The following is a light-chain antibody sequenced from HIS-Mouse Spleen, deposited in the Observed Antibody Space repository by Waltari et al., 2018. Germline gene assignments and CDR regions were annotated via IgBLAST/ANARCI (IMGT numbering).Light chain of an antibody. CDR3: YSTDSSGNHRV. Sequence: SYELTQPPSVSVSPGQTARITCSGDALPKKYAYWYQQKSGQAPVLVIYEDSKRPSGIPWRFSGSSSGTMATLTISGAQVEEEADYYCYSTDSSGNHRVFGGGTKLTVL. J-gene: IGLJ2*01. CDR2: EDS. CDR1: ALPKKY. V-gene: IGLV3-10*01.